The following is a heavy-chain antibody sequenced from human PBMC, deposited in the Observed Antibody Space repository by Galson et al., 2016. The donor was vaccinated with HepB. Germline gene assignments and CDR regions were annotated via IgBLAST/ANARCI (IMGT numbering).Heavy chain of an antibody. CDR2: ISSSSSYI. D-gene: IGHD1-26*01. CDR1: GFTFSSYS. CDR3: AAWLLSGSYSLGAFDI. Sequence: SLRLSCAASGFTFSSYSMNWVRQAPGKGLEWVSSISSSSSYIYYADSVKGRFTISRDNAKNSLYLQMNSLRAEDTAVYYCAAWLLSGSYSLGAFDIWGQGTMVTVSS. V-gene: IGHV3-21*01. J-gene: IGHJ3*02.